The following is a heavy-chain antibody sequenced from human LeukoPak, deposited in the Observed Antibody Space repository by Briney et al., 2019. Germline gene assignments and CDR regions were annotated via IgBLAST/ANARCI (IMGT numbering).Heavy chain of an antibody. D-gene: IGHD3-10*01. CDR2: ISYNGST. Sequence: SETLSLTCTASGGSISSYFWSWIRQPPGKGLEWMGFISYNGSTNYNPSLRSRVTISADTSKNKFSLKLSSVTAADTTVYYCARGLLWFGELFDYWGQGTQVTVSS. J-gene: IGHJ4*02. CDR3: ARGLLWFGELFDY. CDR1: GGSISSYF. V-gene: IGHV4-59*01.